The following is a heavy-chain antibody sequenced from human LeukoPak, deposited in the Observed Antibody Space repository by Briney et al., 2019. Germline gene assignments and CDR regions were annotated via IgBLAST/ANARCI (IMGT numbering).Heavy chain of an antibody. Sequence: KPSEPLSLTCTVSGGSISSYYWSWIRQPPGKGLEWIGFIYYSGSTNYNPSLRSRVTISVDTSKNQFSLKLTSVTAADTAVYYCARTGVVATSYFFDYWGHGTLVTVSS. D-gene: IGHD5-12*01. V-gene: IGHV4-59*01. CDR3: ARTGVVATSYFFDY. J-gene: IGHJ4*01. CDR2: IYYSGST. CDR1: GGSISSYY.